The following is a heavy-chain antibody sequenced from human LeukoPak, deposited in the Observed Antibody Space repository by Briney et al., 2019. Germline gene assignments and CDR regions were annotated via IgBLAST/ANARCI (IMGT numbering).Heavy chain of an antibody. CDR1: GFTFSSYA. CDR2: ISYDGSNK. V-gene: IGHV3-30*14. J-gene: IGHJ4*02. D-gene: IGHD3-22*01. CDR3: ARRGYYDSSGYYTEDY. Sequence: GGSLRLSCAASGFTFSSYAMHWVRQAPGKGLEWVAVISYDGSNKYYADSVKGRFTISRDNSKNTLYLQMNSLRAEDTAAYYCARRGYYDSSGYYTEDYWGQGTLVTVSS.